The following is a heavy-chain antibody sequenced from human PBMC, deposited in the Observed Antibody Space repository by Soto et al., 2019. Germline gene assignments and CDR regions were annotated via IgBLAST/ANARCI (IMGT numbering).Heavy chain of an antibody. CDR1: GFTFSSYG. J-gene: IGHJ4*02. V-gene: IGHV3-33*01. D-gene: IGHD5-12*01. Sequence: GGSLRLSCAASGFTFSSYGMHWVRQAPGKGLEWVAVIWYDGSNKYYADSVKGRFTISRDNSKNTLYLQMNSLRAEDTAVYYCARDRIVATMNFRDFDYWGQGTLVTVSS. CDR3: ARDRIVATMNFRDFDY. CDR2: IWYDGSNK.